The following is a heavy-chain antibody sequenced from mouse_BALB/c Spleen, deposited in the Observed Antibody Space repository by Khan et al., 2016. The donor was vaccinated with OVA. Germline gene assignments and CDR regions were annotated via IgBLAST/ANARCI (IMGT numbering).Heavy chain of an antibody. CDR1: GYSITSDYA. CDR3: ARVYGGDVDY. Sequence: EVKLLESGPGLVKPSQSLSLTCTVTGYSITSDYAWNWIRQFPGNKLEWMGFISYSGNTNSNPSLKSRISITRDTSKNQFFLQLNSVTTEDTARYYCARVYGGDVDYWGQGTTLTVSS. D-gene: IGHD1-1*01. J-gene: IGHJ2*01. V-gene: IGHV3-2*02. CDR2: ISYSGNT.